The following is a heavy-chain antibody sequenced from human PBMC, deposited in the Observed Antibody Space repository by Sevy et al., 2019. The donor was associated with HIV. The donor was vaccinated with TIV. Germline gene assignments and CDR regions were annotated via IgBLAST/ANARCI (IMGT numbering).Heavy chain of an antibody. CDR3: ARDNYGSGRFDY. J-gene: IGHJ4*02. V-gene: IGHV4-31*03. CDR2: VSYSGST. Sequence: TLSLTCTVSSVSISSGGYYWSWIRQHPGKGLEWIGYVSYSGSTYYNPSLKSRVTISVDTSKNLFSLRLSSVTAADTAVYYCARDNYGSGRFDYWGQGTLVTVSS. CDR1: SVSISSGGYY. D-gene: IGHD3-10*01.